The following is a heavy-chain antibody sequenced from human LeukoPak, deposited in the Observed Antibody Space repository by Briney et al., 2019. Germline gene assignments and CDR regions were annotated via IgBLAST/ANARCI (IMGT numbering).Heavy chain of an antibody. CDR3: AKEPTQYGGLYYFDY. D-gene: IGHD4-23*01. CDR2: ISYDGGNE. J-gene: IGHJ4*02. CDR1: GFTFITYG. V-gene: IGHV3-30*18. Sequence: PGGSLRLSCATSGFTFITYGMHWGRQAPRKGLEWVAVISYDGGNEHYADSVKGRFTISRDNSKNTLYLQMNSLRSEDTAVYYCAKEPTQYGGLYYFDYWGQGTLVTVSS.